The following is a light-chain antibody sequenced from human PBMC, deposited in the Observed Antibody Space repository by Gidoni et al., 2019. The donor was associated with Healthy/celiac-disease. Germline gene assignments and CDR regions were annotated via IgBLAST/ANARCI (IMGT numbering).Light chain of an antibody. J-gene: IGKJ1*01. CDR2: VAS. CDR1: QSVSSN. Sequence: EIVMTQSPATLSVSPGERATLSCRASQSVSSNLAWDHQKPCQAPRLLIYVASTSATGIPSMFSGSGSGTEFPLTIISLQSEDFSVYYCQQYNNWPQTFGQGTKVEI. V-gene: IGKV3-15*01. CDR3: QQYNNWPQT.